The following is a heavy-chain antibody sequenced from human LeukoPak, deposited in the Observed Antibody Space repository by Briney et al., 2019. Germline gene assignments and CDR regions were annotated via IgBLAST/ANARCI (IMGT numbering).Heavy chain of an antibody. CDR2: INPNSGGT. J-gene: IGHJ6*03. CDR3: ARDSGVAAADEFTHMDV. D-gene: IGHD6-13*01. Sequence: ASVKVSCKASGYTFTGYYMHWVRQAPGQGLEWMGWINPNSGGTNYAQKFQGRVTMTRDTSISTAYMELSRLRSDDTAVYYCARDSGVAAADEFTHMDVWGKGTTVTISS. CDR1: GYTFTGYY. V-gene: IGHV1-2*02.